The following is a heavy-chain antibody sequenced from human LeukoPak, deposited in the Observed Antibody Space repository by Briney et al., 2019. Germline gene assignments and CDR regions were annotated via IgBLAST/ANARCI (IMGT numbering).Heavy chain of an antibody. V-gene: IGHV3-23*01. CDR1: GFTFSSYA. CDR2: ISGSGGST. CDR3: AAEDSSRYYDFWSGYSATDY. Sequence: PGGSLRLSCAASGFTFSSYAMSWVRQAPGKGLEWVSAISGSGGSTYYADSVKGRFTISRDNSKNTLYLQMNSLRAEDTAVYYCAAEDSSRYYDFWSGYSATDYWGQGTLVTVSS. J-gene: IGHJ4*02. D-gene: IGHD3-3*01.